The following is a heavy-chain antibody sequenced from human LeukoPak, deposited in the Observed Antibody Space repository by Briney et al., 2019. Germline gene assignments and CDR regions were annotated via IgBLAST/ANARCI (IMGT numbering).Heavy chain of an antibody. CDR3: ARIGRLSAYYFDC. J-gene: IGHJ4*02. CDR2: ILYSGNT. V-gene: IGHV4-59*08. D-gene: IGHD1-26*01. CDR1: GGSISGYY. Sequence: SETLSLTCTVSGGSISGYYWSWIRQPPGKGLEWAGYILYSGNTNYDPSLKSRVTISLDTSKNQFSLKLSSVTAADTAVYYCARIGRLSAYYFDCWGQGTLVTVSS.